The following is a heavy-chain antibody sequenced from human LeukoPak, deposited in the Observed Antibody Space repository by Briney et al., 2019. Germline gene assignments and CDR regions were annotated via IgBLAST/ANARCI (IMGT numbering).Heavy chain of an antibody. CDR1: EYTFTGYY. J-gene: IGHJ4*02. Sequence: ASVKVSCKASEYTFTGYYMHWVRQAPGQGLEWMGWINPNSGGTNYAQKFQGRVTMTRDTSISTAYMELSRLRSDDTAVYYCASEGIAAAASFDYWGQGTLVTVSS. CDR2: INPNSGGT. CDR3: ASEGIAAAASFDY. V-gene: IGHV1-2*02. D-gene: IGHD6-13*01.